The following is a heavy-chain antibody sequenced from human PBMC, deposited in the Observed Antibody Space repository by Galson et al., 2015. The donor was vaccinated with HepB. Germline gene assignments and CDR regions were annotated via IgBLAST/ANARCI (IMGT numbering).Heavy chain of an antibody. CDR3: ARVRGVTMVREPPDY. J-gene: IGHJ4*02. Sequence: SVKVSCKASGYTFTSYGISWVRQAPGQGLEWMGWISAYNGNTNYAQKLQGRVTMTTDTSTSTAYMELRSLRSDDTAVYYCARVRGVTMVREPPDYWGQGTLVTVSS. D-gene: IGHD3-10*01. CDR2: ISAYNGNT. CDR1: GYTFTSYG. V-gene: IGHV1-18*04.